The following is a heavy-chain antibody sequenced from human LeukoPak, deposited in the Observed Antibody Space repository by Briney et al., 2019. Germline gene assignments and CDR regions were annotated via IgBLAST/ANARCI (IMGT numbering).Heavy chain of an antibody. J-gene: IGHJ4*02. V-gene: IGHV3-23*01. CDR1: GFTFTSYA. Sequence: GGSLRLSCAASGFTFTSYAMNWVRQAPGKGLEWVSAISGGGGNTYYADSVKGRFTISRDNSKNTLFLHMNSLRAEDSAVYYCAKAAFASGSYRSPFDYWGQGTLVTVSS. D-gene: IGHD3-10*01. CDR2: ISGGGGNT. CDR3: AKAAFASGSYRSPFDY.